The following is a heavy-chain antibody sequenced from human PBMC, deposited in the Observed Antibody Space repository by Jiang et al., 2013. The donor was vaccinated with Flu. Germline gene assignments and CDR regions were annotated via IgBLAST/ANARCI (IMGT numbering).Heavy chain of an antibody. D-gene: IGHD2-15*01. Sequence: KSSETLSLTCTVSGGSMTSYYWSWIRQPPGKGLEWIGFIYFSGSTSYNPSLESRVTISVDTPKNQFSLKLSSVTAADTAVYYCARDMTRSGSGYLDSWGQGMLVTVSS. CDR1: GGSMTSYY. J-gene: IGHJ4*02. CDR2: IYFSGST. CDR3: ARDMTRSGSGYLDS. V-gene: IGHV4-59*13.